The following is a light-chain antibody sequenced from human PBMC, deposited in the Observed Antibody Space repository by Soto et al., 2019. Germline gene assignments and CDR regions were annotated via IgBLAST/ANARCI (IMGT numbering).Light chain of an antibody. CDR1: SSDVGGYNY. V-gene: IGLV2-14*01. CDR3: ISYTSSSTWV. Sequence: QSALTQPASVSGSPGQSITISCTGTSSDVGGYNYVSWYQQHPGKAPKLMIYDVSNRPSGVSNRFSGSKSGNTASLTISGLQAEDAADYYCISYTSSSTWVFGGGTKLTVL. CDR2: DVS. J-gene: IGLJ3*02.